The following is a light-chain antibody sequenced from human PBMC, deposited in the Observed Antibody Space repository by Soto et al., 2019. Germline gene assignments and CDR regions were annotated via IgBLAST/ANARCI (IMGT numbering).Light chain of an antibody. CDR3: SSYTSSSTQV. V-gene: IGLV2-14*01. J-gene: IGLJ2*01. Sequence: QSVLTQPASVSGSPGQSITIFCTGTSSDVGGYNYVSWYQQHPGKAPKLMIYEVSNRPSGVSNRFSGSKSGNTASLTISGLQAEDEADYYCSSYTSSSTQVFGGGTKVTVL. CDR1: SSDVGGYNY. CDR2: EVS.